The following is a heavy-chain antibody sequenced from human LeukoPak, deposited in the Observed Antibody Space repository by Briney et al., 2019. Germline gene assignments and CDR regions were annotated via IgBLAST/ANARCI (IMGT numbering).Heavy chain of an antibody. J-gene: IGHJ4*02. D-gene: IGHD2-2*01. CDR3: AFTRMGVVVAHFDY. CDR2: ISGSGGSK. Sequence: PGGSLRLSCAASRFTFSSYAMSWVRQAPGKGLEWVSTISGSGGSKYYADSVKGRFTISRDNSKNMLYLQMNSLRAEDTAVYYRAFTRMGVVVAHFDYWGQGTLVTVSS. CDR1: RFTFSSYA. V-gene: IGHV3-23*01.